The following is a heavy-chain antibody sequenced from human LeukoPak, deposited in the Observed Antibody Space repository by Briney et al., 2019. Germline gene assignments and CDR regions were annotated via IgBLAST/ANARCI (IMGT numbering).Heavy chain of an antibody. V-gene: IGHV1-69*08. CDR2: IIPILGTA. CDR3: ASVDIVAYYYGMDV. J-gene: IGHJ6*02. CDR1: GGTFSSYT. D-gene: IGHD5-12*01. Sequence: GASVKVSCKASGGTFSSYTISWVRQAPGQGLEWMGRIIPILGTANYAQKFQGRVTITADKSTSTAYMELSSLRSEDTAVYYCASVDIVAYYYGMDVWGQGTTVTVSS.